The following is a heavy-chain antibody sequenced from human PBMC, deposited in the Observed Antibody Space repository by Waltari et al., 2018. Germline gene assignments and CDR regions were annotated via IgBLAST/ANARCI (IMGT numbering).Heavy chain of an antibody. Sequence: EVQLLESGGGLVQPGGSLRLSCAASGFPVRSYAMSWVRQAPGKGLEWVSGIGAGGGATYYADSVKGRFTISRDNSKNTLYLQINSLRAEDTAVYYCAKTGQLDVWGQGTTVTVSS. V-gene: IGHV3-23*01. CDR2: IGAGGGAT. CDR3: AKTGQLDV. J-gene: IGHJ6*02. D-gene: IGHD1-1*01. CDR1: GFPVRSYA.